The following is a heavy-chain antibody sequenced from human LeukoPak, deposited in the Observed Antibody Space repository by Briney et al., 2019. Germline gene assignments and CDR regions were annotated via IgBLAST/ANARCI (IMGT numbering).Heavy chain of an antibody. CDR3: ARDLGGAGTVHLPQLAPTFDP. J-gene: IGHJ5*02. V-gene: IGHV1-69*01. CDR1: GGTFSSYA. Sequence: GSSVKVSCKASGGTFSSYAISWVRQAPGQGLEWMGGIIPIFGTASHAQKFQGRVTITADESTSTAYMELSSLRSEDTAVYYCARDLGGAGTVHLPQLAPTFDPWGQGTLVTVSS. CDR2: IIPIFGTA. D-gene: IGHD3-10*01.